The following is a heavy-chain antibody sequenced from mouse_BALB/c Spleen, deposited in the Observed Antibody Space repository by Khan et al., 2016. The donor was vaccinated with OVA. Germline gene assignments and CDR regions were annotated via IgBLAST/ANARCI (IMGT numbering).Heavy chain of an antibody. CDR3: ARTARIKY. CDR2: ISYSGST. CDR1: GYSITSGYG. D-gene: IGHD1-2*01. V-gene: IGHV3-2*02. Sequence: EVQLVESGPGLVKPSQSLSLTCTVTGYSITSGYGWNWIRQFLGNKLEWMGYISYSGSTNYNPSLKSRISITRDTSKNQFFLQLNSVTTEDTATYYCARTARIKYWGQGTTLTVSS. J-gene: IGHJ2*01.